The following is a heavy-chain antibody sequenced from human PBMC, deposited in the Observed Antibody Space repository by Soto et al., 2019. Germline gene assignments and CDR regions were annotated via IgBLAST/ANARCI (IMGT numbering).Heavy chain of an antibody. Sequence: SETLSLTCTVSGGSISSYYWSWIRQPPGKGLEWIGYIYYSGSTNYNPSLKSRVTISVDTSKNQFSLKLSSVTAADTALNYGARRYGSCFDYWGQGTLVTASS. CDR3: ARRYGSCFDY. D-gene: IGHD5-18*01. J-gene: IGHJ4*02. V-gene: IGHV4-59*08. CDR1: GGSISSYY. CDR2: IYYSGST.